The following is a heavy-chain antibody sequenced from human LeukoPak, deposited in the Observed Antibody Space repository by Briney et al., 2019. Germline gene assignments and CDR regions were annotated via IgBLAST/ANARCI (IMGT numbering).Heavy chain of an antibody. Sequence: SVKVSCKASGYTFTSYSITWVRQAPGQGLEWMGGIIPIFGTANYAQKFQGRVTITADESTSTAYMELSSLRSEDTAVYYCARGGTSFLPIAAAGTAFDIWGQGTMVTVSS. J-gene: IGHJ3*02. CDR2: IIPIFGTA. CDR3: ARGGTSFLPIAAAGTAFDI. D-gene: IGHD6-13*01. CDR1: GYTFTSYS. V-gene: IGHV1-69*13.